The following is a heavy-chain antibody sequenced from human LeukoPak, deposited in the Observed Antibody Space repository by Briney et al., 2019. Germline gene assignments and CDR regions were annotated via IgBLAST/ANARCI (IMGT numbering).Heavy chain of an antibody. V-gene: IGHV3-48*01. Sequence: GGSLRLSCAASGFTFSSYSMNWVRQAPGKGLEWVSYISSSSSTIYYADSVKGRFTNSRDNAKNSLYLQMNSLRAEDTAVYYCTKGLQTTVFGVDTLFDYWGQGTLVTASS. J-gene: IGHJ4*02. CDR3: TKGLQTTVFGVDTLFDY. CDR1: GFTFSSYS. D-gene: IGHD3-3*01. CDR2: ISSSSSTI.